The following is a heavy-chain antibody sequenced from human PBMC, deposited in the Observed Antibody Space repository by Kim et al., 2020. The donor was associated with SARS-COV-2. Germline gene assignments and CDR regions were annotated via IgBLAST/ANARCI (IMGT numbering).Heavy chain of an antibody. CDR1: GGSISSGGYY. V-gene: IGHV4-31*03. J-gene: IGHJ4*02. Sequence: SETLSLTCTVSGGSISSGGYYWSWIRQHPGKGLEWIGYIYYSGSTYYNPSLKSRVTISVDTSKNQFSLKLSSVTAADTAVYYCARDSPLSDYHFYSGSSHFDYWGQGTLVTVSS. CDR2: IYYSGST. D-gene: IGHD1-26*01. CDR3: ARDSPLSDYHFYSGSSHFDY.